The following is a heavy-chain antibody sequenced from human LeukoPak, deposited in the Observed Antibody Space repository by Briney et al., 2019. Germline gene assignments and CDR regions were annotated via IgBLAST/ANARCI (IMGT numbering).Heavy chain of an antibody. V-gene: IGHV4-59*01. Sequence: SETLSLTCTVSGGSISSYYWSWIRQPPGKGLEWIGYIYYSGSTNYNPSLKSRVTISVDTSKNQFSLKLSSVTAADTAVYYCARGVALVGATGDFDYWGQGTLVTVSS. CDR3: ARGVALVGATGDFDY. J-gene: IGHJ4*02. CDR1: GGSISSYY. D-gene: IGHD1-26*01. CDR2: IYYSGST.